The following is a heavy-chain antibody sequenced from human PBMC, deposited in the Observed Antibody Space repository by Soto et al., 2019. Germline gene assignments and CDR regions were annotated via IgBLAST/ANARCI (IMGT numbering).Heavy chain of an antibody. CDR2: IYHSGST. D-gene: IGHD6-13*01. V-gene: IGHV4-39*07. Sequence: PSETLSLTCTVSGGSISSSSYYWGWIRQPPGKGLEWIGEIYHSGSTNYNPSLKSRVTISVDKSKNQFSLKLSSVTAADTAVYYCARGRFGSSSWYRYNWFDPWGQGTLVTVSS. CDR1: GGSISSSSYY. J-gene: IGHJ5*02. CDR3: ARGRFGSSSWYRYNWFDP.